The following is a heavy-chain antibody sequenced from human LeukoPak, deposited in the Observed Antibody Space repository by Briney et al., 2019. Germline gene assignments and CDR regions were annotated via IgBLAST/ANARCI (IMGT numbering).Heavy chain of an antibody. J-gene: IGHJ4*02. Sequence: PGGVLRLSCAASGFTFSSYSMNWVRQAPGKGLEWVSSISSSSSYIYYADSVKGRFTISRDNAKNSLYLQMNSLRAEDTAVYYCARGAYSGSIVPIDYWGQGTLVTVSS. CDR1: GFTFSSYS. V-gene: IGHV3-21*01. D-gene: IGHD1-26*01. CDR3: ARGAYSGSIVPIDY. CDR2: ISSSSSYI.